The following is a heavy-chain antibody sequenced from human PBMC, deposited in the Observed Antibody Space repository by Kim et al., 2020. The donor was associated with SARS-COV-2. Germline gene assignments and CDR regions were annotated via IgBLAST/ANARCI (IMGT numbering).Heavy chain of an antibody. CDR3: ARGAVAGTGDYYYYGMDV. Sequence: SETLSLTCAVYGGSFSGYYWSWIRQPPGKGLEWIGEINHSGSTNYNPSLKSRVTISVDTSKNQFSLKLSSVTAADTAVYYCARGAVAGTGDYYYYGMDVWGQGTTVTVSS. J-gene: IGHJ6*02. V-gene: IGHV4-34*01. CDR2: INHSGST. CDR1: GGSFSGYY. D-gene: IGHD6-19*01.